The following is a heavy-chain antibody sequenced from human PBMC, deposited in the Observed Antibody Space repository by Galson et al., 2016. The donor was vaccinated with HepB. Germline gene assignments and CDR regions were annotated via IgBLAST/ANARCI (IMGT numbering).Heavy chain of an antibody. CDR1: GFTLSTYS. Sequence: SLRLSCAVSGFTLSTYSTNWARQAPGKGLEWIAYIRSRSNDRAIFYAGSVKGRFTISGDNAESMYLQMNSLRDEDTAVYYCVRDHDWGFDYWGQGALVTVSS. CDR3: VRDHDWGFDY. D-gene: IGHD7-27*01. J-gene: IGHJ4*02. CDR2: IRSRSNDRAI. V-gene: IGHV3-48*02.